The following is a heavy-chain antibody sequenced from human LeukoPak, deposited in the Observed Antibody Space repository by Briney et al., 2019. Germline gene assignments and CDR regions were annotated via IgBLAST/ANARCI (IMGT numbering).Heavy chain of an antibody. D-gene: IGHD2-21*02. CDR3: ARVGWGPSYYFDY. J-gene: IGHJ4*02. Sequence: GASVKVSCKASGYTFTGHYMHWVRQAPGQGLEWMGWINPNSGDTSYAQKFQGRVTMTRDTSISTAYMDLSRLRSDDTAVYYCARVGWGPSYYFDYWGQGTLVTVSS. CDR1: GYTFTGHY. V-gene: IGHV1-2*02. CDR2: INPNSGDT.